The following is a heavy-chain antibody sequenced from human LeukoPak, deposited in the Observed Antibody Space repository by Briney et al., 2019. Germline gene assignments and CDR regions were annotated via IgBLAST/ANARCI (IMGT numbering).Heavy chain of an antibody. D-gene: IGHD3-10*01. Sequence: SETLSLTCTVSGGSVSSTTYYWSWIRQPPGKGLEWIASINYSGSTYYTPSLKSRVTISVDTSENQFSLKLSSVTAADTAVYYCARYVVYGSGKYYFDYWGQGTLVTVSS. V-gene: IGHV4-39*01. CDR2: INYSGST. CDR3: ARYVVYGSGKYYFDY. J-gene: IGHJ4*02. CDR1: GGSVSSTTYY.